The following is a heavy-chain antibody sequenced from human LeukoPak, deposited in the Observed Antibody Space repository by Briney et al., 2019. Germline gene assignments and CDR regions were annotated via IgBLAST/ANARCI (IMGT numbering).Heavy chain of an antibody. V-gene: IGHV3-13*01. CDR1: GFTFSSYD. CDR2: IGTAGDT. D-gene: IGHD3-22*01. J-gene: IGHJ5*02. Sequence: GGSLRLSCAASGFTFSSYDMHWVRQATGKGLEWVSAIGTAGDTYYPSSVKGRFTISRENAKNSLYLQMNSLRAGDTAVYYCARVYYDSSGYYPWGQGTLVTVSS. CDR3: ARVYYDSSGYYP.